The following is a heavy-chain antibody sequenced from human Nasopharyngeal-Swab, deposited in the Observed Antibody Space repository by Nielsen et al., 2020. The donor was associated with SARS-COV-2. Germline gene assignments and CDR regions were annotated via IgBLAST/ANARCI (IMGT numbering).Heavy chain of an antibody. Sequence: ALVKVSCKASGGTFSSYAISWVRQAPGQRLEWMGWINAGNGNTKYSQKFQGRVTITRDTSASTAYMELSSLRSEDTAVYYCARDQSGSYYYWGQGTLVTVSS. J-gene: IGHJ4*02. CDR3: ARDQSGSYYY. CDR1: GGTFSSYA. CDR2: INAGNGNT. V-gene: IGHV1-3*01. D-gene: IGHD1-26*01.